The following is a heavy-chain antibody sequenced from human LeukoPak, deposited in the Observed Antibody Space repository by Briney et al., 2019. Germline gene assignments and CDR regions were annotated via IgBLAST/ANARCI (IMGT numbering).Heavy chain of an antibody. Sequence: GESLKISCKGYGYSFNSYWLGWVRQMPGKGLQWMAIIYPGDSDSRYSPSFQGQVTASVDKSISTAYLQWSSLKASDTAIYYCVRSTQNYGMDVWGQGTTVTVSS. CDR3: VRSTQNYGMDV. J-gene: IGHJ6*02. CDR2: IYPGDSDS. V-gene: IGHV5-51*01. CDR1: GYSFNSYW.